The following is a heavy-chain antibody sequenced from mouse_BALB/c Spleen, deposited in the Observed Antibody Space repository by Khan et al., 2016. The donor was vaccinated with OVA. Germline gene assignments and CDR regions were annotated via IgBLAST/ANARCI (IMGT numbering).Heavy chain of an antibody. J-gene: IGHJ3*01. CDR1: GFTFSSYG. Sequence: EVELVESGGDLVKPGGSLNLSCAASGFTFSSYGMSWVRQTPDKRLEWVAPTTSGGSNTSYPDSVKGRFTISRDNAKNTLYLQMTSLKSEDTAMYYCARLGNSWGQGTLVTVSA. D-gene: IGHD2-1*01. V-gene: IGHV5-6*01. CDR2: TTSGGSNT. CDR3: ARLGNS.